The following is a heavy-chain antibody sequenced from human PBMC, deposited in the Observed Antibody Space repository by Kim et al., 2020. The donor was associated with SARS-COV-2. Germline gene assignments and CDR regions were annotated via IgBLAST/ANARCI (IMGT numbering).Heavy chain of an antibody. V-gene: IGHV3-23*01. D-gene: IGHD4-17*01. Sequence: GGSLRLSCAASGFTFSSYAMSWVRQAPGKGLEWVSAISGSGGSTYYADSVKGRFTISRDNSKNTLYLQMNSLRAEDTAVYYCAKDRKVPWGGGDYGGYFDYWGQGTLVTVSS. CDR1: GFTFSSYA. CDR3: AKDRKVPWGGGDYGGYFDY. CDR2: ISGSGGST. J-gene: IGHJ4*02.